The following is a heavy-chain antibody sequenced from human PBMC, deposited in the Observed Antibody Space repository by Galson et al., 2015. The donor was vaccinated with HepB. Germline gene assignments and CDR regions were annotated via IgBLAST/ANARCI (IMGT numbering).Heavy chain of an antibody. J-gene: IGHJ4*02. CDR3: VKDIAHKWNFDY. CDR1: GFIFDDFA. V-gene: IGHV3-9*01. D-gene: IGHD1-26*01. CDR2: ISWNSGTK. Sequence: SLRLSCAASGFIFDDFAMHWVRQAPGRGLEWVSGISWNSGTKGYADSVKGRFTISRDNAKSSLYLQMNSLRTEDTAFYYCVKDIAHKWNFDYWGQGALVTVSS.